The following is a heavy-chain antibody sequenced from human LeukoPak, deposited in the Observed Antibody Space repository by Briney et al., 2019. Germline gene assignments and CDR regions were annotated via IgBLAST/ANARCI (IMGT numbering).Heavy chain of an antibody. CDR3: ARSNQADDY. CDR2: INPGGSSI. J-gene: IGHJ4*02. V-gene: IGHV3-74*01. Sequence: GGSLRLSCAASGFTFSSYWMHWVRQVPGKGLAWVARINPGGSSITYADSVKGRFTISRDNAENTLYLQMDSLRAEDTGVYYCARSNQADDYWGQGTLVTVSS. D-gene: IGHD1-14*01. CDR1: GFTFSSYW.